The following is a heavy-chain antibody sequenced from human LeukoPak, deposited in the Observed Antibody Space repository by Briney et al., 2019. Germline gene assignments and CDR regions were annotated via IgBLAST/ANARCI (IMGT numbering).Heavy chain of an antibody. V-gene: IGHV1-2*02. D-gene: IGHD1-26*01. CDR3: ARGSTVGATESLGFDY. Sequence: ASVKVSCKASGYTFTGYYIHWVRQAPGQGLEWVGWINPNSGDTHYAQKFQGRVTMTRDTSISTAYMELSRLRSDDTAMYYCARGSTVGATESLGFDYWGQGTPVTVSS. J-gene: IGHJ4*02. CDR1: GYTFTGYY. CDR2: INPNSGDT.